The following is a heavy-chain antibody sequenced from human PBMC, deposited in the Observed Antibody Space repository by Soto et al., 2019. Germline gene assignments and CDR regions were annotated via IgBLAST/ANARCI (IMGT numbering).Heavy chain of an antibody. CDR2: IYYSGST. D-gene: IGHD3-10*01. J-gene: IGHJ6*02. V-gene: IGHV4-61*01. CDR1: GGSVSSGSYY. Sequence: KTSETLSLTCTVSGGSVSSGSYYWSWIRQPPGKGLEWIGYIYYSGSTNYNPSLKSRVTISVDTSKNQFSLKLSSVTAADTAVYYCARKGTRYYYGSGSYYNVLDVWGQGTTVTVSS. CDR3: ARKGTRYYYGSGSYYNVLDV.